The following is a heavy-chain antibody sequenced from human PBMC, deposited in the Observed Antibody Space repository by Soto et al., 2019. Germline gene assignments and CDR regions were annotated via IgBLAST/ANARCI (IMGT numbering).Heavy chain of an antibody. D-gene: IGHD3-10*01. CDR1: GGSISSGGYY. J-gene: IGHJ6*02. V-gene: IGHV4-31*03. CDR2: IYYSGST. Sequence: QVQLQESGPGLVKPSQTLSLTCTVSGGSISSGGYYWSWIRQHPGKGLEWIGYIYYSGSTYYNPSLKSRVTISVAMSKNQFSLKLSSVTAADTAVYYCARGVRWCGDRWYYYGMDVWGQGTTVTVSS. CDR3: ARGVRWCGDRWYYYGMDV.